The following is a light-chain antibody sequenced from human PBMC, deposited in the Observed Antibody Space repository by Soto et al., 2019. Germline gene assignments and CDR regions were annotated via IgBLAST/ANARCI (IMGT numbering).Light chain of an antibody. Sequence: DIQMTQSPSTLSASIGDRVTITCRASQSISRWLAWYRQKPGEAPKLLIYEGSILERGLPSRFSGRGSGSEFTLTLSSLQPDDFATCYCQQYNSYSRTFGQGTRVEVK. J-gene: IGKJ1*01. CDR1: QSISRW. V-gene: IGKV1-5*03. CDR2: EGS. CDR3: QQYNSYSRT.